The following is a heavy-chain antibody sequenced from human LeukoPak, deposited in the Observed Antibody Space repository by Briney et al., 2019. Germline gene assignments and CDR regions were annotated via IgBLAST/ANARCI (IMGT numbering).Heavy chain of an antibody. Sequence: RGSLRLSCAASGFSFSNYWMHWVRQAPGKGLVWVSRISSDGNNTTYADSVKGRFTISRDNAENTLYLQMNSLRAEDSAIYYCARCSTSFCFYGMDVWGQGTMVTVSS. CDR1: GFSFSNYW. J-gene: IGHJ6*02. D-gene: IGHD6-13*01. CDR2: ISSDGNNT. CDR3: ARCSTSFCFYGMDV. V-gene: IGHV3-74*03.